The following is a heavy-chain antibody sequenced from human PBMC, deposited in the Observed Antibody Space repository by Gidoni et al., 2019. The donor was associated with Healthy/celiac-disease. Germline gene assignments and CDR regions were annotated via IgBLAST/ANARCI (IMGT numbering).Heavy chain of an antibody. CDR3: CIAAAGSEDYYYGMDV. Sequence: EVQLVESGGGLVKPGGSLRLFCAASGFTFSSYSMNWVRQAPGKRLDWVSSISRSSSYICYADSMKGRFTISRDNAKNSLYLQMNSLRAEDTAVYYCCIAAAGSEDYYYGMDVWGQGTTVTVSS. J-gene: IGHJ6*02. CDR1: GFTFSSYS. V-gene: IGHV3-21*01. D-gene: IGHD6-13*01. CDR2: ISRSSSYI.